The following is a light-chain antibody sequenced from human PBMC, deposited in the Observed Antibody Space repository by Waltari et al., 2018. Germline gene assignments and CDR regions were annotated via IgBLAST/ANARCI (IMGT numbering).Light chain of an antibody. J-gene: IGLJ3*02. CDR2: EVS. CDR1: SRDVGGYGQ. V-gene: IGLV2-14*01. CDR3: SSFTYTTTLV. Sequence: QSALTQPASVSGSLGQSITISCTGTSRDVGGYGQVSWYQQHPGKAPELIIYEVSKRPSGVSDRFSGSKSGNTASLTISGLQADDEADFDCSSFTYTTTLVFGGGTKLTVL.